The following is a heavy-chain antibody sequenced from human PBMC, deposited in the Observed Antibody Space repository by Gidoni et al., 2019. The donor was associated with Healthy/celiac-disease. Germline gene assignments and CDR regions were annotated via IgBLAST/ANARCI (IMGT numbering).Heavy chain of an antibody. D-gene: IGHD4-17*01. CDR2: IYYSGST. V-gene: IGHV4-59*01. CDR3: ARVTHGYGDYPFDY. Sequence: QVQLQESGPGLVKPSETLSLTCTVSGGSISSYYWSWIRQPPGKGLEWIGYIYYSGSTNYNPSLKSRVTISVDTSKNQFSLKLSSVTAADTAVYYCARVTHGYGDYPFDYWGQGTLVTVSS. J-gene: IGHJ4*02. CDR1: GGSISSYY.